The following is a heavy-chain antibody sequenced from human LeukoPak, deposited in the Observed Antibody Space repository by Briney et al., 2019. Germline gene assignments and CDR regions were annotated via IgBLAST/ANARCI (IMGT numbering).Heavy chain of an antibody. Sequence: SQTLSLTCTVSGGSISSGDYYWSWTRQPPGKGLEWIGYIYYSGSTYYNPSLKSRVTISVDTSKNQFSLKLSSVTAADTAVYYCARAPGASYGFDYWGQGTLVTVSS. CDR3: ARAPGASYGFDY. CDR1: GGSISSGDYY. CDR2: IYYSGST. V-gene: IGHV4-30-4*01. J-gene: IGHJ4*02. D-gene: IGHD5-18*01.